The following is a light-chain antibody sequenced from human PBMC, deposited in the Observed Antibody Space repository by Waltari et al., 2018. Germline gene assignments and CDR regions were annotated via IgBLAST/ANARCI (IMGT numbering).Light chain of an antibody. V-gene: IGKV1-5*03. CDR1: QSIMSW. Sequence: DVQMTQSPSTLSASVGDTVSITCRASQSIMSWLAWYQQEAGKAPKGLNSKAATLESGVPSRFSGSASGTEFTLTISNQQPDDVATYFCQQYKTDYTFGQGTILEIK. CDR2: KAA. CDR3: QQYKTDYT. J-gene: IGKJ2*01.